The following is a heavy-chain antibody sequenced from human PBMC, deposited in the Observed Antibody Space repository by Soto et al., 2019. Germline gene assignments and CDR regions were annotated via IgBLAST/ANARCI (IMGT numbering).Heavy chain of an antibody. D-gene: IGHD3-10*01. CDR3: ARASLWFGELLSYYFDY. CDR2: ISYEGSNK. CDR1: GFTFSSYA. J-gene: IGHJ4*02. V-gene: IGHV3-30-3*01. Sequence: QVQLVESGGGVVQPGRSLRLSCAASGFTFSSYAWHWVRRAPGKGREGVAVISYEGSNKYYADSVKGRFTISRDNSKNTLYLQMNSLRAEDTAVYYCARASLWFGELLSYYFDYWGQGTLVTVSS.